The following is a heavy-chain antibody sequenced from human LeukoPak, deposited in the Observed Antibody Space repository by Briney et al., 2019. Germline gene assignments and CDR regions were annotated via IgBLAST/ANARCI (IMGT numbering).Heavy chain of an antibody. D-gene: IGHD1-26*01. Sequence: SETLSLTCTVSGGSISSYYWSWIRQPPGKGLEWIGYIYTSGSTNYDPSLKSRVTISVDTSKNQFSLKLSSVTAAATAVYYCAKKEDSGSYRGSWGAFDIWGQGTMVTVSS. CDR1: GGSISSYY. CDR3: AKKEDSGSYRGSWGAFDI. J-gene: IGHJ3*02. V-gene: IGHV4-4*09. CDR2: IYTSGST.